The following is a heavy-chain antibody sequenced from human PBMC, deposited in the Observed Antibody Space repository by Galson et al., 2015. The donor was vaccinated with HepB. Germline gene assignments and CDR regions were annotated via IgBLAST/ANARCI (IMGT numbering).Heavy chain of an antibody. Sequence: SVKVSCKASGYTFTSFGISWVRQAPGEGLEGMGWISGYNGKANYAQNLQGIVTMTTDTSTSTAYMELRSLRSDDTAVYYCARDSDSASYLLCGQGTMVTVSS. J-gene: IGHJ3*01. CDR3: ARDSDSASYLL. CDR1: GYTFTSFG. V-gene: IGHV1-18*01. D-gene: IGHD1-26*01. CDR2: ISGYNGKA.